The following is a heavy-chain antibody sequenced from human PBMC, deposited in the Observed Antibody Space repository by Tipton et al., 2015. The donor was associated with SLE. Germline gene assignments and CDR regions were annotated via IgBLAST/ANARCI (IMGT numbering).Heavy chain of an antibody. D-gene: IGHD1-26*01. CDR2: INHSGST. Sequence: TLSLTCAVYGGSFSGYYWSWIRQPPGKGLEWIGEINHSGSTNYNPSLKSRVTISADTSKNQFSLKLSSVTAADTAVYYCTRGVGARGSNLDYWGQGSLVTVSS. CDR1: GGSFSGYY. J-gene: IGHJ4*02. V-gene: IGHV4-34*01. CDR3: TRGVGARGSNLDY.